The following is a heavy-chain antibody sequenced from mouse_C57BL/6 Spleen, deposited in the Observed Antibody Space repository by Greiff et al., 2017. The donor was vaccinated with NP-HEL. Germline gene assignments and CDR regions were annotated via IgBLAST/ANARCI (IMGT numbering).Heavy chain of an antibody. V-gene: IGHV1-18*01. CDR2: IHPNNGGT. J-gene: IGHJ2*01. Sequence: VQLQQSGPELVKPGASVKIPCKASGYTFTDYNMDWVKQSHGKSLEWIGDIHPNNGGTIYNQKFKGKATLTVDKSSSTAYMELRSLTSEDTAVYYCARRGYYGQYYFDYWGQGTTLTVSS. D-gene: IGHD1-2*01. CDR3: ARRGYYGQYYFDY. CDR1: GYTFTDYN.